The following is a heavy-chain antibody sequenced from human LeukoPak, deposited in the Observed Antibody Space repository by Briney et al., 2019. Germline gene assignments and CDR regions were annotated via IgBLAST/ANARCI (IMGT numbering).Heavy chain of an antibody. J-gene: IGHJ4*02. CDR2: IYSGGST. V-gene: IGHV3-53*01. D-gene: IGHD5-12*01. Sequence: GGSLRLSCAASGFTVSSNYMSRVRQAPGKGLEWVSVIYSGGSTYYVDSVKGRFTITRDNSKNTLYLQMNSLRAEDTAVYYCARWGYSGYDSVDYWGQGTLVTVSS. CDR1: GFTVSSNY. CDR3: ARWGYSGYDSVDY.